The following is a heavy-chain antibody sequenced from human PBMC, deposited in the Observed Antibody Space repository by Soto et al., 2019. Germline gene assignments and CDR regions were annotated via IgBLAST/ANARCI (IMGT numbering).Heavy chain of an antibody. D-gene: IGHD2-8*01. Sequence: QVQLVQSGAEMKTPGASVKVSCRAFGYSFTTSGLNWVRQAPGQGPEWLGWISAFNGNTNYLEKCPDRVTMTTDTSTNTAYMELRNLRSDDTAVYYCAREVLLMVPSGLDVWGQGTPVTVSS. CDR1: GYSFTTSG. CDR3: AREVLLMVPSGLDV. V-gene: IGHV1-18*01. J-gene: IGHJ3*01. CDR2: ISAFNGNT.